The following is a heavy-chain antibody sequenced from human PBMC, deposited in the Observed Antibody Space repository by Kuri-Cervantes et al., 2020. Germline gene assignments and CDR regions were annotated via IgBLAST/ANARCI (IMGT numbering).Heavy chain of an antibody. CDR3: ARDRARGVGATANPLYGMDV. D-gene: IGHD1-26*01. V-gene: IGHV1-46*01. J-gene: IGHJ6*02. CDR1: GYTFTSHY. Sequence: ASVKVSCKASGYTFTSHYMHWVRQAPGQGLEWMGIINPSGGSTSYAQKFQGRVTMTRDTSTSTVYMELSSLRSEDTAVYYCARDRARGVGATANPLYGMDVWGQGTTVTVSS. CDR2: INPSGGST.